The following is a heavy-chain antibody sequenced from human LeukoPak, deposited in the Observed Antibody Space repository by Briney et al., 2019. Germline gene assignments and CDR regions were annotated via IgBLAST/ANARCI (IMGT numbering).Heavy chain of an antibody. D-gene: IGHD1-26*01. CDR2: TNPSGST. J-gene: IGHJ6*03. CDR1: GGSFSVYY. Sequence: SQTLSPTCAVYGGSFSVYYWRWIRQPPGKGREWIGETNPSGSTNYNPSLKSRVTTSVDTSKNQFSLTLSSVTAADTAVYYCARVGGGYHYYYIDVWGNGTPVTVSS. V-gene: IGHV4-34*01. CDR3: ARVGGGYHYYYIDV.